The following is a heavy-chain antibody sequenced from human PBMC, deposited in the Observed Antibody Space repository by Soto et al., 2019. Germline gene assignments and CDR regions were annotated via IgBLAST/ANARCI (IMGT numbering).Heavy chain of an antibody. Sequence: EVQLLESGGGLVQPGGSLRLSCAASGFTFSSYAMSWVRQAPGKGLEWVSAISGSGGSTYYADSVKGRFTISRDNSKKKLSLHINSLRAEGTAVYYCVKVAVTTKYYYYYYMDVWGKGTTVTVSS. CDR2: ISGSGGST. J-gene: IGHJ6*03. D-gene: IGHD4-17*01. CDR1: GFTFSSYA. CDR3: VKVAVTTKYYYYYYMDV. V-gene: IGHV3-23*01.